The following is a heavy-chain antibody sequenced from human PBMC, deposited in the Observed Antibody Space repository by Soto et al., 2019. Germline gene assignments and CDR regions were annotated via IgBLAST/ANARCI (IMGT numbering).Heavy chain of an antibody. V-gene: IGHV4-31*03. Sequence: SETLSLTCTVSGGSISSGGYYWSWIRQHPGKGLEWIGYIYYSGSTYYNPSLKSRVTISVDTSKNQFSLKLSSVTAADTAVYYCARDRRPYYYGSRRYYNTNWFDPWGQGTLVTVSS. CDR3: ARDRRPYYYGSRRYYNTNWFDP. D-gene: IGHD3-10*01. J-gene: IGHJ5*02. CDR1: GGSISSGGYY. CDR2: IYYSGST.